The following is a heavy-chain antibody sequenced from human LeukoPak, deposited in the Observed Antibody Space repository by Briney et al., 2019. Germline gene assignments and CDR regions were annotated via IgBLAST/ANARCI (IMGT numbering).Heavy chain of an antibody. CDR1: GFTFSSYA. Sequence: PGGSLRLSCAASGFTFSSYAMSWVRQAPGKGLEWVSAISGSGGSTYYADSVKGRFTISRDNSKNTLYLQMNSLRAEDTAVYYCAKASSSGRYRPLDYWGQGTLVAVSS. D-gene: IGHD6-19*01. J-gene: IGHJ4*02. CDR2: ISGSGGST. CDR3: AKASSSGRYRPLDY. V-gene: IGHV3-23*01.